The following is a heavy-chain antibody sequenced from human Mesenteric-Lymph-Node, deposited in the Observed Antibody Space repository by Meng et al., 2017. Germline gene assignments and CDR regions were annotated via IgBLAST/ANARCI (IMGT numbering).Heavy chain of an antibody. CDR1: GFTFSSYW. Sequence: GGSLRLSCAASGFTFSSYWMSWVRQAPGKGLEWVAVISYDGSNKYYADSVKGRFTISRDNSKNTLYLQMSSLRAEDTAVYYCARDYCSGGSCYDYWGQGTLVTVSS. V-gene: IGHV3-30*03. J-gene: IGHJ4*02. CDR2: ISYDGSNK. CDR3: ARDYCSGGSCYDY. D-gene: IGHD2-15*01.